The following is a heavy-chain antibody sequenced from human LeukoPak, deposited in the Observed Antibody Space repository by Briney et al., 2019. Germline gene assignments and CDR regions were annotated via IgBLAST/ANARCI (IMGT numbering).Heavy chain of an antibody. V-gene: IGHV4-61*01. CDR1: GDSVSSGSYY. Sequence: SETLSLTCTVSGDSVSSGSYYWSWVRQPPGKGLEWIGYTYCTGNTNYNPSLKSRVTISVDTSKNQFSLKLSSVTAADTAVYYCARVYYGSMNPWGQGTLVTVSS. D-gene: IGHD3-10*01. CDR3: ARVYYGSMNP. CDR2: TYCTGNT. J-gene: IGHJ5*02.